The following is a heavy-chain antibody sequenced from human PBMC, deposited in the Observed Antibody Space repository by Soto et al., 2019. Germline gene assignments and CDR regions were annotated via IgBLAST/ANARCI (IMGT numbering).Heavy chain of an antibody. CDR3: ARGTWSAVAADY. Sequence: EVQLVESGGGLVQPGGSLRLSCAASGFTFSSYWMSWVRQAPGKGLEWVANINQDGSEKFYVDSVKGRFTISRDNAKNSLYLQMNSLRAEDTAVYYCARGTWSAVAADYWGQGTLVTVSS. V-gene: IGHV3-7*01. J-gene: IGHJ4*02. CDR1: GFTFSSYW. D-gene: IGHD6-19*01. CDR2: INQDGSEK.